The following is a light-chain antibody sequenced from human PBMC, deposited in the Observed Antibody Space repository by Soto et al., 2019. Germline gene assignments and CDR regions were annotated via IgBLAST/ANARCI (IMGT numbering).Light chain of an antibody. Sequence: QLVLTQPASVSGSPGQSITISCTGTSSDVGGYNYVSWYQQHPGKAPKLMIYDVSNRPSGVSNRFSGSKSGNTASLTISGLQAEDEADYYCSSYTSSSPWYVFGTGTKLTVL. CDR3: SSYTSSSPWYV. CDR2: DVS. V-gene: IGLV2-14*01. CDR1: SSDVGGYNY. J-gene: IGLJ1*01.